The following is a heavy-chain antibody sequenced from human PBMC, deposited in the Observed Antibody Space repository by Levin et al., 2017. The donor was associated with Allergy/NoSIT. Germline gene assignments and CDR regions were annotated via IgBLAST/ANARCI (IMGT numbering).Heavy chain of an antibody. V-gene: IGHV3-20*04. D-gene: IGHD3-10*01. Sequence: GGSLRLSCAASGFTFDDYGLSWVRQAPGKGLEWVSGINWDGNRAGYADSVKGRFTISRDNAKNSLYLQMNSLRAEDTALYYCARDQTSGSYGYWGQGTLVTVSS. CDR2: INWDGNRA. CDR1: GFTFDDYG. CDR3: ARDQTSGSYGY. J-gene: IGHJ4*02.